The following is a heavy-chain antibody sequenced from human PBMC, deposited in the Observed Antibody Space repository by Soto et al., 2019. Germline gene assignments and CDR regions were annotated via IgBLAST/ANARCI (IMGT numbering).Heavy chain of an antibody. J-gene: IGHJ4*02. CDR2: ISPSSDSS. D-gene: IGHD5-12*01. CDR3: ARPRGPRGYDLIDY. Sequence: EMQLVESGGGLVKQGGSLRLACAASGFPVSDYSWNWVRQTPGKGLEWVSSISPSSDSSYYADSVKGRFTISRDNAKNSLFLQMNSLRDEDTAVYYCARPRGPRGYDLIDYWGQGTLVIVSS. V-gene: IGHV3-21*02. CDR1: GFPVSDYS.